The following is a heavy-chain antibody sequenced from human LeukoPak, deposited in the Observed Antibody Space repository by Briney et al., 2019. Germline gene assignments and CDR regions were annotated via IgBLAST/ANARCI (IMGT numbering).Heavy chain of an antibody. CDR1: GFTFSSYA. V-gene: IGHV3-30*04. D-gene: IGHD3-9*01. J-gene: IGHJ4*02. Sequence: QSGRSLRLSCAASGFTFSSYAMHWVRQAPGKGLEWVAVISYDGSNKYYADSVKGRFTISRDNSKNTLYLQMNSLRAEDTAVYYCAKDRRYYDILTGYSYFDYWGQGTLVTVSS. CDR3: AKDRRYYDILTGYSYFDY. CDR2: ISYDGSNK.